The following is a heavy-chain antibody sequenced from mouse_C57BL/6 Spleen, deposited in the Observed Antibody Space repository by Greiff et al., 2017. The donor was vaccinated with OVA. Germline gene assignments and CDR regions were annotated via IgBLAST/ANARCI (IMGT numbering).Heavy chain of an antibody. CDR3: ARQGSLTGPFDY. V-gene: IGHV5-9*01. D-gene: IGHD4-1*01. Sequence: EVQLVESGGGLVKPGGSLKLSCAASGFTFSSYTMSWVRQTPEKRLEWVATISGGGGNTYYPDSVKGRFTISRDNAKNTLYLQMSSLRSEDTALYYCARQGSLTGPFDYWGQGTTLTVSS. J-gene: IGHJ2*01. CDR2: ISGGGGNT. CDR1: GFTFSSYT.